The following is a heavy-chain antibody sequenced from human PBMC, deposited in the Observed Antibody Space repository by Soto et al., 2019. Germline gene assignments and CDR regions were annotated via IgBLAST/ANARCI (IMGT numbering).Heavy chain of an antibody. V-gene: IGHV4-4*02. CDR1: GGSISSSNW. D-gene: IGHD5-18*01. J-gene: IGHJ6*02. CDR2: IYHSGST. CDR3: ARAWPSVDSYGSGVMDG. Sequence: QVQLQESGPGLVKPSGTLSVTCAVSGGSISSSNWWNWVRQPPGKGLEWIGEIYHSGSTNYNPSLRSRVTISLDKSKNQFSLRVKSVTAADTAEYYCARAWPSVDSYGSGVMDGWGQGTTVTVSS.